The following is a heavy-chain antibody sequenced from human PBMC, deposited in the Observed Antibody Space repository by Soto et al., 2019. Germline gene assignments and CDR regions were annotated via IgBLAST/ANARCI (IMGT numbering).Heavy chain of an antibody. D-gene: IGHD2-8*01. CDR3: ARTQYCTNGVCLHDAFDI. V-gene: IGHV1-69*01. Sequence: QVQLVQSGAEVKKPGSSVKVSCKASGGTFSSYAISWVRQAPGQGLEWMGGIIPIFGTANYAQKFQGRVTITADEATSTAYMELRSLRSEDTAVYYCARTQYCTNGVCLHDAFDIWGKGTIVTVSS. CDR2: IIPIFGTA. CDR1: GGTFSSYA. J-gene: IGHJ3*02.